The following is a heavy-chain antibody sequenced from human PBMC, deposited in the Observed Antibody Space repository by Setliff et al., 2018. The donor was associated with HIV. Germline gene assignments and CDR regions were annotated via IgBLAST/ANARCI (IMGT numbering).Heavy chain of an antibody. CDR2: INHSGST. CDR3: YFYDIGGSDY. CDR1: GGSFSGYY. V-gene: IGHV4-34*01. Sequence: SETLSLTCAVYGGSFSGYYWSWIRQSPGKGLEWLGEINHSGSTNYNPSLESRVTISMNTAYLQMNSLKIEDTAVYYCTRPQYFYDIGGSDYWGQGTLVTVSS. J-gene: IGHJ4*02. D-gene: IGHD3-22*01.